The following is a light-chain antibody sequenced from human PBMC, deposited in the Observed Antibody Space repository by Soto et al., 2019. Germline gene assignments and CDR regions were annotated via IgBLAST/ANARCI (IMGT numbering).Light chain of an antibody. J-gene: IGKJ1*01. Sequence: DIQMTQSPSSLSASVGDRVTITCRASQSIAGYLNWYQQKPGKAPKLLIYAASSLQSGVPSRFSGSGSGTEFTLTISSLQPEDFAAYFCQQSYNDPLTFGQGTKVDIK. CDR3: QQSYNDPLT. CDR2: AAS. CDR1: QSIAGY. V-gene: IGKV1-39*01.